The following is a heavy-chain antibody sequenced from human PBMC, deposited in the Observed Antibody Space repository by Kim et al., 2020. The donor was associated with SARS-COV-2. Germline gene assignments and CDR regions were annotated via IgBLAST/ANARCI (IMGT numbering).Heavy chain of an antibody. D-gene: IGHD5-18*01. CDR2: LWNDGTKQ. V-gene: IGHV3-33*01. J-gene: IGHJ4*02. CDR1: GYSLSTYG. Sequence: GGSLRLSCAAFGYSLSTYGTHWIRQTPGKGLEWVAVLWNDGTKQSYADSVKGRFTVSRDISKNTLYLQMNSVRAEDTAVYYCARDAVTSLDYWGRGTLVAVSS. CDR3: ARDAVTSLDY.